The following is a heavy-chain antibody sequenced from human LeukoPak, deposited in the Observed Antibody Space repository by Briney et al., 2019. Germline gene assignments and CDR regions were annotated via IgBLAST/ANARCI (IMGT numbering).Heavy chain of an antibody. CDR1: GFTFSSYG. Sequence: GGSLRLSCAPSGFTFSSYGMHWVRQAPGKGLEWVTVISYDVGNKYYADSVKGRFTISRDNSKNTLYLQMNSLRAEDTAVYYCAKDWGSSSWYVYYYMDVWGKGTTVTISS. V-gene: IGHV3-30*18. D-gene: IGHD6-13*01. CDR2: ISYDVGNK. J-gene: IGHJ6*03. CDR3: AKDWGSSSWYVYYYMDV.